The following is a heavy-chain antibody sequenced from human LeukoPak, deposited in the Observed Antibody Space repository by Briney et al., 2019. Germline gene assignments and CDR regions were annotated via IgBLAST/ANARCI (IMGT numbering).Heavy chain of an antibody. D-gene: IGHD6-6*01. CDR1: GGSISNYR. V-gene: IGHV4-59*01. CDR2: VLYSGST. Sequence: SETLSLTCIVSGGSISNYRWGWIRQPPGKGLEWIGCVLYSGSTNYNPSLKSRVTISVDTSKNQFSLTLSSVTAADTAVYYCARYTRPFDYWGQGTLVTVSS. CDR3: ARYTRPFDY. J-gene: IGHJ4*02.